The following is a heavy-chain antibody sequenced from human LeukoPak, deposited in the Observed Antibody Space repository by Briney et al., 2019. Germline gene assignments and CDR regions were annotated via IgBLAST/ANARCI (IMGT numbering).Heavy chain of an antibody. Sequence: ASVKVSCKASGYTFTSYGISWVRQAPGQGLEWMGWISTYNGNTSYVQKLQGRVTMTTDTSTTTAYMELRSLRSDDTAVYYCARSTGELLEGYWGQGTLVTVSS. CDR2: ISTYNGNT. CDR1: GYTFTSYG. CDR3: ARSTGELLEGY. D-gene: IGHD3-10*01. J-gene: IGHJ4*02. V-gene: IGHV1-18*04.